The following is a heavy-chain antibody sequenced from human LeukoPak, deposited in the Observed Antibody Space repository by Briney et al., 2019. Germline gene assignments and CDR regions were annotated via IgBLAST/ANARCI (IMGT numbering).Heavy chain of an antibody. J-gene: IGHJ3*02. CDR1: GGTFSSYA. CDR2: IIPIFNTV. V-gene: IGHV1-69*05. Sequence: GASVKVSCKASGGTFSSYAISWVRQAPGQGLEWMGGIIPIFNTVDYAQRFQARVTITTDESTSTAYMELSTLRSEDTAVYYCASMGVIKAFHIWGQGTMVTVSS. D-gene: IGHD3-10*01. CDR3: ASMGVIKAFHI.